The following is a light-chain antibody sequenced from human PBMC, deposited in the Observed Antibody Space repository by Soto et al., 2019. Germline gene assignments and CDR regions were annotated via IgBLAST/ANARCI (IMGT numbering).Light chain of an antibody. CDR3: QQYDKWPRT. CDR2: GAS. CDR1: QSLTRN. J-gene: IGKJ1*01. V-gene: IGKV3-15*01. Sequence: EILLTQSPANLSVSTGERATLSCRASQSLTRNLAWYPHRTGQSPRILIYGASARATGIPDRFSGGGSGAEYTLAISRLQPEDFEVHYCQQYDKWPRTFGQGTKVHIK.